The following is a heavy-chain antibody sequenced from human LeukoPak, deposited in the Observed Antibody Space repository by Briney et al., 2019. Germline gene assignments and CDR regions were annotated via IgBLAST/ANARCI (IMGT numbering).Heavy chain of an antibody. V-gene: IGHV4-4*07. Sequence: PSEILSLTCTVSGGSISSYYWSWIRQPAGKGLEWIGRIYTSGSTNYNPSLKSRVTMSVDTSKNQFSLKLSSVTAADTAVYYCARDHRYYGSGSLRITNNWFDPWGQGTLVTVSS. CDR1: GGSISSYY. CDR2: IYTSGST. D-gene: IGHD3-10*01. CDR3: ARDHRYYGSGSLRITNNWFDP. J-gene: IGHJ5*02.